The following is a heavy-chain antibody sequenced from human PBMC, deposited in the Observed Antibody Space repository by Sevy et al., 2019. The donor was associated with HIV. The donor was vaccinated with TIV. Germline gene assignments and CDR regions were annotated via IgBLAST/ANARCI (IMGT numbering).Heavy chain of an antibody. V-gene: IGHV1-18*01. D-gene: IGHD5-12*01. Sequence: ASVKVSCKASGYTFTSYGISWVRQAPGQGLEWMGWISAYNGNTNYAQKLQGRVTMTTDTSTSTAYMELRSLRSDETAVYYCAREAVIVATYYYGMDVWGQGTTVTVSS. J-gene: IGHJ6*02. CDR1: GYTFTSYG. CDR2: ISAYNGNT. CDR3: AREAVIVATYYYGMDV.